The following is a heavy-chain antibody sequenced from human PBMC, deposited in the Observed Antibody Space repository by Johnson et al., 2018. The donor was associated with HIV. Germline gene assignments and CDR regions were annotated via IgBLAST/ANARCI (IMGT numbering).Heavy chain of an antibody. Sequence: MLLVESGGGLVQPGGSLRLSCAASGFTFSSSDMHWVRQATGKGLEWVSAIGTAGDTYYPGSVKVRFTISRENAKNSLYLQMNSLRAGDTAVYYCARGDYGGNLDAFDIWGQGTMVTVSS. V-gene: IGHV3-13*01. CDR1: GFTFSSSD. J-gene: IGHJ3*02. D-gene: IGHD4-23*01. CDR3: ARGDYGGNLDAFDI. CDR2: IGTAGDT.